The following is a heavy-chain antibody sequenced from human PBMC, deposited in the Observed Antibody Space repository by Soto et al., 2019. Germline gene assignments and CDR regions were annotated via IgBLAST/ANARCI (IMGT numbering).Heavy chain of an antibody. V-gene: IGHV4-30-2*01. CDR2: IYHSGST. D-gene: IGHD5-18*01. CDR1: GGSISSGGYS. J-gene: IGHJ4*02. Sequence: PSETLSLTCAVSGGSISSGGYSWSWIRQPPGKGLEWIGYIYHSGSTYYNPSLKSRVTISVERSKNQFSLKLSSVTAADTAVYYCDRGKEVSYGYYFDYWGQGNLVAV. CDR3: DRGKEVSYGYYFDY.